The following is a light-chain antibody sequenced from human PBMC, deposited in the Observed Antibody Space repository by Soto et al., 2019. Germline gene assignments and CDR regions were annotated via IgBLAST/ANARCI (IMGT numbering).Light chain of an antibody. Sequence: DIQLTQSPSFLSASVGDRVTITCRASQGISSYLAWYQQKPGKAPKLLIYAASTLQSGVPSRFSASGSGTEFTLTISSLQPEDFATYYGQQLNSYPWTFGQGTKVEIK. V-gene: IGKV1-9*01. CDR1: QGISSY. CDR2: AAS. J-gene: IGKJ1*01. CDR3: QQLNSYPWT.